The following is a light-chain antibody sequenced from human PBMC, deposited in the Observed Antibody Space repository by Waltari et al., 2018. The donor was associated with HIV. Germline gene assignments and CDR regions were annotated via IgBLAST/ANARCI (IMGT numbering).Light chain of an antibody. CDR2: ANN. Sequence: QPVLTQPPSVSGAPGQRVTISCTRSSSNIGATYDVHWYQQLPGTAPKLRIYANNVRPSGFPDRFSCSKSGTSAALAITGLQAEDEAYYYCQSYDSTLRVVFGGGTKLTVL. V-gene: IGLV1-40*01. CDR3: QSYDSTLRVV. CDR1: SSNIGATYD. J-gene: IGLJ2*01.